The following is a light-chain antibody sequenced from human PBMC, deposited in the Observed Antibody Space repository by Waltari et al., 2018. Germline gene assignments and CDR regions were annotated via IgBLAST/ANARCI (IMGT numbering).Light chain of an antibody. Sequence: EIVLTQSPGTLSLSPGERATLSCRSSQRVNSDYLTWYQQKPGQAPKLLIHGGTSRATGIPVRLRGSGSGKDFTFTSSRREPEDFAVYYCQQYGWSPASLTVGGGTKVEIK. CDR2: GGT. CDR1: QRVNSDY. J-gene: IGKJ4*01. V-gene: IGKV3-20*01. CDR3: QQYGWSPASLT.